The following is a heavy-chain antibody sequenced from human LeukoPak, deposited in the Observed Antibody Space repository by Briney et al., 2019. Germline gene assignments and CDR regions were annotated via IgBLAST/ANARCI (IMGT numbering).Heavy chain of an antibody. D-gene: IGHD3-16*01. CDR2: IYYSGST. J-gene: IGHJ4*02. Sequence: PSETLSLTCTVSGGSISSGGYYWSWIRQHPGKGLEWIGYIYYSGSTYYNPSLKSRVTISVDTSKNQFSLKLSSVTAADTAGYYWAKDSARGVFYDSGAQETLATVSS. V-gene: IGHV4-31*03. CDR3: AKDSARGVFYDS. CDR1: GGSISSGGYY.